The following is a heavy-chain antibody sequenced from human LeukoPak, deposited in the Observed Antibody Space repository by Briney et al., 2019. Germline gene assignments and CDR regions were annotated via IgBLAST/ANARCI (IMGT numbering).Heavy chain of an antibody. CDR3: ARATAGYSYGDY. Sequence: PGGSLRLSCAASGFIFSSYEMNWVRQAPGKGLEWISYISSSGSIIYYEDSVKGRFTISRDNAKHSVYLQMNSLRAEDTAVYYCARATAGYSYGDYWGQGTPSPSPQ. V-gene: IGHV3-48*03. CDR1: GFIFSSYE. J-gene: IGHJ4*02. CDR2: ISSSGSII. D-gene: IGHD3-9*01.